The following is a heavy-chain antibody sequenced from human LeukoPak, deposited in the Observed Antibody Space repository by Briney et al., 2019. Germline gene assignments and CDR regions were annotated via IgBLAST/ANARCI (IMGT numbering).Heavy chain of an antibody. V-gene: IGHV4-59*01. Sequence: SETLSLTCTVSGGSISNNYRYWIRQSPGKGPEWIGNFYNGGSTNYNPSLKSRVTISVDTSKNQFFLKLNSVTAADTAVYYRAKSHFWTGYPSDYWGQGILVTVSS. D-gene: IGHD3/OR15-3a*01. CDR1: GGSISNNY. J-gene: IGHJ4*02. CDR3: AKSHFWTGYPSDY. CDR2: FYNGGST.